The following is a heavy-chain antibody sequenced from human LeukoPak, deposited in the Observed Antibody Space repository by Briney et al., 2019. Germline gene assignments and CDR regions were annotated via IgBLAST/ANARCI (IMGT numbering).Heavy chain of an antibody. CDR3: AREDSGSSRVFDV. Sequence: KLQGRITMTTDTPTSTVYMELRSLRSEDTAVYYCAREDSGSSRVFDVWGQGTMVTVSS. J-gene: IGHJ3*01. V-gene: IGHV1-18*01. D-gene: IGHD1-26*01.